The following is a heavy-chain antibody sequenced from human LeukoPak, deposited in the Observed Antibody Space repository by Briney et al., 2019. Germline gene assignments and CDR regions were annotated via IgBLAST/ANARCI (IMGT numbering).Heavy chain of an antibody. D-gene: IGHD1-26*01. J-gene: IGHJ4*02. CDR1: RFTFSNYI. Sequence: PGGSLRLSCAVSRFTFSNYIMNWVRQAPGKGLEWVSSITSSSSYIYYADSVKGRFTISRDNAENSLYLQMNSLRAEDTAVYYCARDQWELLAGFDSWGQGTLVTVSS. CDR3: ARDQWELLAGFDS. V-gene: IGHV3-21*01. CDR2: ITSSSSYI.